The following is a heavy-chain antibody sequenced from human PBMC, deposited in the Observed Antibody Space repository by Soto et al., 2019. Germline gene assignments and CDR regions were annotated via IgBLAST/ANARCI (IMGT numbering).Heavy chain of an antibody. CDR2: IYHSGRT. CDR1: GGSISSGGYS. CDR3: AQGGGVYGGKGVVWFDP. J-gene: IGHJ5*02. D-gene: IGHD3-3*01. V-gene: IGHV4-30-2*01. Sequence: PSETLSLTCAVSGGSISSGGYSWSWIRQPPGKGVEWIGYIYHSGRTYYNPSLKSRVTISVDRSKNQFSLKLSSVTAADTAVYYCAQGGGVYGGKGVVWFDPWGQGTLVTVSS.